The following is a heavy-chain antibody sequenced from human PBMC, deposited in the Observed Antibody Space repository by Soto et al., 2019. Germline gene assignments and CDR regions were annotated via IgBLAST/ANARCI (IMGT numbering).Heavy chain of an antibody. CDR1: GDPISRYY. D-gene: IGHD3-10*01. V-gene: IGHV4-59*01. J-gene: IGHJ6*02. Sequence: QVQLQESGPGLVKPSETLSLTCTVSGDPISRYYWSWIRLSPGKGLEWIGYIYYSGETNYNPSVKSRVTISGDRTRNQFSLKLSSVTAADTAVYYWARDQGGEVLKGSGMDVWGQGTTVTVSS. CDR2: IYYSGET. CDR3: ARDQGGEVLKGSGMDV.